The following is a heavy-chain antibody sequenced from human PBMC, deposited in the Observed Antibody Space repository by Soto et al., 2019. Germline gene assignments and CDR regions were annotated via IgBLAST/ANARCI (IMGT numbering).Heavy chain of an antibody. D-gene: IGHD2-21*02. V-gene: IGHV3-23*01. CDR1: GLTFRSYA. Sequence: GGSLRLSCAASGLTFRSYAMSGFRQAPGKGLEWVSAISGSGGSTYYADSVKGRFTISRDNSKNTLYLQMNSLRAEGTAVYYCAKEVTYCGGDCYLAPGYWGQGTLVTVSS. CDR2: ISGSGGST. CDR3: AKEVTYCGGDCYLAPGY. J-gene: IGHJ4*02.